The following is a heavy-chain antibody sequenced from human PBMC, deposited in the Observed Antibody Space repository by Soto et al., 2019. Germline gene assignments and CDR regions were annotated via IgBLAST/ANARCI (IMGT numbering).Heavy chain of an antibody. D-gene: IGHD3-22*01. CDR1: GGSISSGDYY. V-gene: IGHV4-30-4*01. CDR2: IYYSGST. J-gene: IGHJ4*02. Sequence: SSETLSLTCTVSGGSISSGDYYWSWIRQPPGKGLEWIGYIYYSGSTYYNPSLKSRVTISVDTSKNQFSLKLSSVTAADTAVYYCARVYYYDSSGGNFDYWGQGTLVTVSS. CDR3: ARVYYYDSSGGNFDY.